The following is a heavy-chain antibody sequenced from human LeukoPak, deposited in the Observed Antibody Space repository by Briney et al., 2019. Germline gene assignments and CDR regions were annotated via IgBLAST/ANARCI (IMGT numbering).Heavy chain of an antibody. CDR2: IYYSGST. D-gene: IGHD3-10*01. CDR1: GGSISSYY. V-gene: IGHV4-59*12. Sequence: SETLSLTCTVSGGSISSYYWSWIRQPPGRGLEWIGYIYYSGSTNYNPSLKSRVTISLDTSRNQFSLKLNSVTAADTAVYYCAKSNGYGLVDIWGQGTMVTVSS. J-gene: IGHJ3*02. CDR3: AKSNGYGLVDI.